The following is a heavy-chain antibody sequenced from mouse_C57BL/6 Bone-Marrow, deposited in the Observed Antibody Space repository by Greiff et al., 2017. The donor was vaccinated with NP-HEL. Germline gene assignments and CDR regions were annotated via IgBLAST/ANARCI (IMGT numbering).Heavy chain of an antibody. CDR3: ARGAYYSNDD. CDR1: GFTFSSYA. D-gene: IGHD2-5*01. CDR2: ISDGGSYT. J-gene: IGHJ3*01. V-gene: IGHV5-4*01. Sequence: EVQGVESGGGLVKPGGSLKLSCAASGFTFSSYAMSWVRQTPEKRLEWVATISDGGSYTYYPDNVKGRFTISRDNAKNNLYLQMSHLKSEDTAMYYCARGAYYSNDDWGQGTLVTVSA.